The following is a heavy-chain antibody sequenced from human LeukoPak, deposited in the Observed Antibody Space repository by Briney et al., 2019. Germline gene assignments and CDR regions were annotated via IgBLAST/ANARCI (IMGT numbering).Heavy chain of an antibody. D-gene: IGHD2-8*01. CDR1: GGSISSGSYF. CDR3: AREALPNGVWRVGWFDP. J-gene: IGHJ5*02. CDR2: IDSSGNT. V-gene: IGHV4-61*02. Sequence: PSQTLSLTCTVSGGSISSGSYFWSWIRQSAGRGLEWIGRIDSSGNTNYNPSLKSRVTMSLDTSKNQFSLKLSSVTAADTAVYYCAREALPNGVWRVGWFDPWGQGTLVTVFS.